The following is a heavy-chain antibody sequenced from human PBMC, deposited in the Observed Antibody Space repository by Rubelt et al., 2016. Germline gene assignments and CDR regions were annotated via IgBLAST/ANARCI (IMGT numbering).Heavy chain of an antibody. V-gene: IGHV3-33*01. CDR3: ARDILDIVVVPAAMRLYYYYGMDV. D-gene: IGHD2-2*03. CDR2: IWYDGSNK. CDR1: GFTFSSYG. J-gene: IGHJ6*02. Sequence: VQLVESGGGLVQPGRSLRLSCAASGFTFSSYGMHWVRQAPGKGLEWVAVIWYDGSNKYYADSVKGRFTISRDNSKNTLYLQRNSLRAEDTAVYYCARDILDIVVVPAAMRLYYYYGMDVWGQGTTVTVSS.